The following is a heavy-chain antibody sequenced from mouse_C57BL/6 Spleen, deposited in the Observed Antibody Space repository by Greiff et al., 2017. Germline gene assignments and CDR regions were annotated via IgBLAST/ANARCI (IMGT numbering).Heavy chain of an antibody. Sequence: EVKVVESGGGLVKPGGSLKLSCAASGFTFSDYGMHWVRPAPEKGLEWVAYLSSGSSTIYYADTVKGRFPISRDNAKNTLCLQMTSLRSEDTAMYYCARGFTTVVRKMDYWGQGTSVTVSS. J-gene: IGHJ4*01. V-gene: IGHV5-17*01. D-gene: IGHD1-1*01. CDR3: ARGFTTVVRKMDY. CDR1: GFTFSDYG. CDR2: LSSGSSTI.